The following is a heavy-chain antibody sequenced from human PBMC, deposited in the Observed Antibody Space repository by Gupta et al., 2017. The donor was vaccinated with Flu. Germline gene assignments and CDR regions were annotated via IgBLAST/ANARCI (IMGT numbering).Heavy chain of an antibody. CDR3: AREMWEHNRAAGSWSLENDY. V-gene: IGHV3-7*01. CDR2: MNQDGTRK. Sequence: WVRQAPGKGLEWVANMNQDGTRKYYVDYVKGRCTISRDNVKNSVLLQMNSLRADDKDVYYCAREMWEHNRAAGSWSLENDYWGQGALVTVSS. J-gene: IGHJ4*02. D-gene: IGHD1-26*01.